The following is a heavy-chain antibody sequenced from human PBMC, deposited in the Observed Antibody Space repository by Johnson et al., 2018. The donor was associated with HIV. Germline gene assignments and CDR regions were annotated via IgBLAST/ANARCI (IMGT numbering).Heavy chain of an antibody. CDR1: GFTFSSYG. V-gene: IGHV3-30*18. D-gene: IGHD2-2*01. CDR2: ISYDGSNK. CDR3: AKDGAMAFDI. J-gene: IGHJ3*02. Sequence: QVQLVESGGGVVQPGRSLRLSCAASGFTFSSYGMHWVRQAPGKGLEWVAVISYDGSNKYYVDSVKGRFTISRDKSKNTLYLQMNSLRAEEPAVYYCAKDGAMAFDIWGQGTLVTVSS.